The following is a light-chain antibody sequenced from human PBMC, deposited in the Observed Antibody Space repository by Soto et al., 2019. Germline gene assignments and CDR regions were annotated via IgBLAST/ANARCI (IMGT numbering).Light chain of an antibody. CDR1: QTVNTNF. CDR2: SAF. J-gene: IGKJ2*01. V-gene: IGKV3-20*01. Sequence: ESVLTQSPGTLSLSPGERATLSCRARQTVNTNFLAWYQHKPGQAPRLLIYSAFYRATGIPDRFSASGSGTDFILTITRLEPEDFAVYYCQLFGGSPLYAFGQGTSLEIK. CDR3: QLFGGSPLYA.